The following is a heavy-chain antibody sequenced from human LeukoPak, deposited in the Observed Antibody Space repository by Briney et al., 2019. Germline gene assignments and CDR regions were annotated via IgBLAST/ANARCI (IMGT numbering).Heavy chain of an antibody. CDR3: ARDEARYSYGPIDY. CDR2: ISSSSSYI. V-gene: IGHV3-21*01. D-gene: IGHD5-18*01. Sequence: GGSLRLSCAASGFTFSSYSMNWVRQAPGKGLEWVSSISSSSSYIYYADSVKGRFTISRDNAKNPLYLQMNSLRAEDTAVYYCARDEARYSYGPIDYWGQGTLVTVSS. CDR1: GFTFSSYS. J-gene: IGHJ4*02.